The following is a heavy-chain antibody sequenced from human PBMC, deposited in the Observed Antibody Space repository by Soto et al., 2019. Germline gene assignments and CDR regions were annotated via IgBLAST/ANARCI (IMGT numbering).Heavy chain of an antibody. CDR1: GYTFTSYG. CDR3: ARDLFVVTGTTGYYYGMDV. CDR2: ISAYNSNT. Sequence: QVQLVQSGAEVKKPGASVKVSCKASGYTFTSYGISWVRQAPGQGLEWMGRISAYNSNTNYAQKLQGRVTMTTDTSTSTAYMRLRRLRTDDTAVYYCARDLFVVTGTTGYYYGMDVWGRGTTVTVFS. D-gene: IGHD1-7*01. V-gene: IGHV1-18*01. J-gene: IGHJ6*02.